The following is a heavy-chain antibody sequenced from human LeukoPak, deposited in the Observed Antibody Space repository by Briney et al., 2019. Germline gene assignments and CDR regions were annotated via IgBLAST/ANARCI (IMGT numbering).Heavy chain of an antibody. CDR2: INHQSYKT. J-gene: IGHJ6*03. D-gene: IGHD6-19*01. V-gene: IGHV1-8*01. Sequence: AAVKVPCQASGYTFTSYDINWVRQATGQELEWMGLINHQSYKTAYAQKFQGRVTMNKNTSISTAYMELSSLRSEDTAVYYCARGSRGSLSSGWQDYYYYYVDVWGKGTTVTVSS. CDR3: ARGSRGSLSSGWQDYYYYYVDV. CDR1: GYTFTSYD.